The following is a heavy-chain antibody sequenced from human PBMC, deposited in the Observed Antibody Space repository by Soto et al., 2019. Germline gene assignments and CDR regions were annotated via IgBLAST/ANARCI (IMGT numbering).Heavy chain of an antibody. V-gene: IGHV3-21*01. J-gene: IGHJ4*02. Sequence: GGSLRLSCAASGFSFSRYSINWVRQAPGKRLEWVSSITISGNDILYADSVKGRFTVARDNAKDSLYLHMSNLRAEDTAVYYCVKDYYYDSSAYSHFDSWGQGTLVTVSS. CDR1: GFSFSRYS. CDR3: VKDYYYDSSAYSHFDS. D-gene: IGHD3-22*01. CDR2: ITISGNDI.